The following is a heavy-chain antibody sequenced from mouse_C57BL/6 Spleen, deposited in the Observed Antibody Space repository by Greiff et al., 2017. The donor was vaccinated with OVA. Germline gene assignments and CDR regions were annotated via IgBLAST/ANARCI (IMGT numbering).Heavy chain of an antibody. Sequence: VQLQQSGAELVMPGASVKLSCKASGYTFTSYWMHWVKQRPGQGLEWIGEIDPSDSYTNYNQKFKGKSTFTVDKSSSTAYMQLSSLTSEDSAVYYCAREGQLRRHYFDDWGQGTTLTVAS. V-gene: IGHV1-69*01. J-gene: IGHJ2*01. D-gene: IGHD3-2*02. CDR3: AREGQLRRHYFDD. CDR2: IDPSDSYT. CDR1: GYTFTSYW.